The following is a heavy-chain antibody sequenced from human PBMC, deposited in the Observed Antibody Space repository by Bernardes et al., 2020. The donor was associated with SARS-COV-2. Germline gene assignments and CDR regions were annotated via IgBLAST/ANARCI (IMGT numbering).Heavy chain of an antibody. J-gene: IGHJ5*02. CDR2: IIPILGIA. CDR1: GGTFSSYA. V-gene: IGHV1-69*04. CDR3: ATRPRGWFDP. D-gene: IGHD3-16*01. Sequence: SVKVSCKASGGTFSSYAISWVRQAPGQGLEWMGRIIPILGIANYAQKFQGRVTITADKSTSTAYMELNSLRSEDTAVYYCATRPRGWFDPWGQGTLVTVSS.